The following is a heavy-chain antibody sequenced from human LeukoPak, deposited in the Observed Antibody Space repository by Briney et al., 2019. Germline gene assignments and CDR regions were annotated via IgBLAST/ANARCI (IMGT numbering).Heavy chain of an antibody. Sequence: SETLSLTCVVYGGSFSGYYWNWIRQPPGKGLEWIGEINHSGSTNYNPSLKSRVAISVDTSKNQFSLKLSSVTAADTAVYHCAREAGIAAAIVWFDPWGQGTLVTVSS. CDR2: INHSGST. D-gene: IGHD6-13*01. CDR3: AREAGIAAAIVWFDP. CDR1: GGSFSGYY. V-gene: IGHV4-34*01. J-gene: IGHJ5*02.